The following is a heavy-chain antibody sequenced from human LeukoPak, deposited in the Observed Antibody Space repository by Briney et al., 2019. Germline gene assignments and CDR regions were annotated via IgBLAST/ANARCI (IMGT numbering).Heavy chain of an antibody. CDR2: IYYSGST. V-gene: IGHV4-31*03. CDR3: ARAPRGEAPYYFDY. J-gene: IGHJ4*02. CDR1: GGSLSSGGYY. D-gene: IGHD3-16*01. Sequence: SETLSLTCTVSGGSLSSGGYYWSWIRQHPGKGLEWIGYIYYSGSTYYNPSLKSRVTISVDTSKNQFSPKLSSVTAADTAVYYCARAPRGEAPYYFDYWGQGTLVTVSS.